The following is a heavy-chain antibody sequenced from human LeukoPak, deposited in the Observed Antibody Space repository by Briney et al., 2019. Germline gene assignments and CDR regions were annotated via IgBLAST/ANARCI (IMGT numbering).Heavy chain of an antibody. Sequence: GGSLRLSCAASGLTFSSYAMSWVRQAPGKGLEWVSAISGSGGSTYYADSVKGRFTISRDNSKNTLYLQMNSLRAEDTAVYYCAKPTQINYDFWSGYYLFYYWGQGTLVTVSS. V-gene: IGHV3-23*01. D-gene: IGHD3-3*01. CDR3: AKPTQINYDFWSGYYLFYY. J-gene: IGHJ4*02. CDR1: GLTFSSYA. CDR2: ISGSGGST.